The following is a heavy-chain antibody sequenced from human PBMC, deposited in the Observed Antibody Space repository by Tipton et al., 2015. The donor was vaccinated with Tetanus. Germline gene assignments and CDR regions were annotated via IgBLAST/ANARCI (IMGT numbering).Heavy chain of an antibody. V-gene: IGHV4-39*01. CDR2: IYESGDT. CDR3: ARHQSGYFTPFDY. J-gene: IGHJ4*02. D-gene: IGHD3-3*01. Sequence: LRLSCTVSGGSIRGGTFYWGWIRQPPGKGLEWIGSIYESGDTYYIPSLKSRVTISGDTSKNQFSLNLNSMAAAYTGVYYCARHQSGYFTPFDYWGQGNLVTVSS. CDR1: GGSIRGGTFY.